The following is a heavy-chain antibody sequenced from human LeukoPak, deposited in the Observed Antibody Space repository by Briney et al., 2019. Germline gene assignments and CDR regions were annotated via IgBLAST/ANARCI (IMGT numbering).Heavy chain of an antibody. J-gene: IGHJ6*02. CDR1: GFTFSSYS. CDR3: ARDRVGPPDLFHYYYYGMDV. D-gene: IGHD1-26*01. V-gene: IGHV3-48*01. CDR2: ISSSSSTI. Sequence: GGSLRLSCAASGFTFSSYSMTWVRQAPGKGLEWVSYISSSSSTIHYADSVKGRFTISRDNAKNSLYLQMNSLRAEDTAVYYCARDRVGPPDLFHYYYYGMDVWGQGTTVTVSS.